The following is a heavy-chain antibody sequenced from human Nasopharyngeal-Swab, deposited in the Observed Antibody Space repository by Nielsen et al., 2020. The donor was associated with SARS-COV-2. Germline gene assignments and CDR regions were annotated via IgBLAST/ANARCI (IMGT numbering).Heavy chain of an antibody. Sequence: GESLQISCAASGFTFSSYDMHWVRQATGKGLEWVSAIGTAGGPYYPGSVKGRFTISRENAKNSLYLQMNSLRAGDTAVYYCARARSVAGTGDDAFDIWGQGTMVTVSS. D-gene: IGHD6-19*01. CDR3: ARARSVAGTGDDAFDI. J-gene: IGHJ3*02. CDR2: IGTAGGP. V-gene: IGHV3-13*05. CDR1: GFTFSSYD.